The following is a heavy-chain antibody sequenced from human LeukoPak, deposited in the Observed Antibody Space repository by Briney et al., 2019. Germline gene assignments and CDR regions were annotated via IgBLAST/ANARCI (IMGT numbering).Heavy chain of an antibody. CDR1: GGSISSYY. CDR3: ARIIARGSSSALDY. J-gene: IGHJ4*02. CDR2: IYYSGST. D-gene: IGHD6-6*01. Sequence: SETLSLTCTVSGGSISSYYWSWIRQPPGKGLEWIGYIYYSGSTNYNPSLKSRVTISVDTSKNQFSLKLSSVTAADTAVYYCARIIARGSSSALDYWGQGTLVTVSS. V-gene: IGHV4-59*01.